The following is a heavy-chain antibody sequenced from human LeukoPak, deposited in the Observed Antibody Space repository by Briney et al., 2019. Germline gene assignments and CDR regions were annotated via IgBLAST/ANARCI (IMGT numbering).Heavy chain of an antibody. Sequence: ASVKVSCKASGYTFTSYYMHWVRQAPGQGLEWMGIINPSGGSTSYAQKFQGRVTMTRDTSTSTVYMELSSLRSEDTAVYYCARDASPADILTGYCDHWGQGTLVTVSS. V-gene: IGHV1-46*01. CDR1: GYTFTSYY. CDR2: INPSGGST. J-gene: IGHJ4*02. D-gene: IGHD3-9*01. CDR3: ARDASPADILTGYCDH.